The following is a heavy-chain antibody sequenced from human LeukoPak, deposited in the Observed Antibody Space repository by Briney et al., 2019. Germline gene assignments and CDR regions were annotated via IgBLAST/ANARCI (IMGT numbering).Heavy chain of an antibody. V-gene: IGHV3-43*02. Sequence: GGSLRLSCVASGLPIGDFAMHWVRQAPGKGLEWVSLISGDGVSTFYADSVKGRFSKSRDNSKNSLSLEMNSLRTEDTAMYYYARESGKFDYWGQGTLVAVSS. J-gene: IGHJ4*02. CDR3: ARESGKFDY. CDR1: GLPIGDFA. CDR2: ISGDGVST.